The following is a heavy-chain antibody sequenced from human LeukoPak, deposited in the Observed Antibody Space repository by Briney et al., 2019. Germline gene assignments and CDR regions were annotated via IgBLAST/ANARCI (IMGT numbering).Heavy chain of an antibody. J-gene: IGHJ5*02. Sequence: GGSLRLSCAASGFTFSSYWMHWVRQAPGKGLVWVSRINSDGSSTSYEDSVKGRFTISRDNAKNTLYLQMNSLRAEDTAVYYCARASSDGSSWYLGWFDPWGQGTLVTVSS. CDR2: INSDGSST. V-gene: IGHV3-74*01. D-gene: IGHD6-13*01. CDR3: ARASSDGSSWYLGWFDP. CDR1: GFTFSSYW.